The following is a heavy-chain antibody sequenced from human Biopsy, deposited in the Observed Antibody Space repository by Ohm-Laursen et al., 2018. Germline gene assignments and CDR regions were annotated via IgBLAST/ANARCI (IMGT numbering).Heavy chain of an antibody. CDR3: ARLSTLFGVADFTDD. CDR1: GASVRSHF. CDR2: ISNSGTT. Sequence: SDTLSLTCTLSGASVRSHFLTWIRQPPGKGLQWIGSISNSGTTKSSPSLKSRVNISLHTSKNQLSLKLTFVTAADTAVYYCARLSTLFGVADFTDDWGQGTLVTVSS. J-gene: IGHJ4*02. V-gene: IGHV4-59*08. D-gene: IGHD3-3*01.